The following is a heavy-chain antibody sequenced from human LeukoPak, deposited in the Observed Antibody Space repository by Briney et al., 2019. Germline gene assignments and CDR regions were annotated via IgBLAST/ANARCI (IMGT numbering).Heavy chain of an antibody. D-gene: IGHD6-19*01. J-gene: IGHJ6*03. V-gene: IGHV3-33*01. CDR3: ASSTESVSGWPPFNYYYYYMDV. CDR1: GFTFSSSG. Sequence: GRSLRLSCAASGFTFSSSGMHWVRQAPGKGLEWVAVIWYDGSNKYYADSVKGRFTISRDNSKNTLYLQMNSLRAEDTAVYYCASSTESVSGWPPFNYYYYYMDVWGKGTTVTVSS. CDR2: IWYDGSNK.